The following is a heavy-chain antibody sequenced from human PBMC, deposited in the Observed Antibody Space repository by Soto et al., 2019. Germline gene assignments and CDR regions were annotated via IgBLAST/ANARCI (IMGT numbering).Heavy chain of an antibody. CDR1: GFTVSSNY. Sequence: PGGSLRLSCAASGFTVSSNYMSWVRQAPGKGLEWVSVIYSGGSTYYADSVKGRFTISRDNSKNTLYLQMNSLRAEDTAVYYCARDSRIAARPGFYYYYGMDVWGQGTTVTVSS. CDR3: ARDSRIAARPGFYYYYGMDV. D-gene: IGHD6-6*01. CDR2: IYSGGST. V-gene: IGHV3-53*01. J-gene: IGHJ6*02.